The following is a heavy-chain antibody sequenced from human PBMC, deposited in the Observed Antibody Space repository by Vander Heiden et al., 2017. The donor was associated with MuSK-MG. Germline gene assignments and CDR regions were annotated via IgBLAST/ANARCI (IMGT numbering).Heavy chain of an antibody. CDR3: ARLSGYSYGGLDAFDI. CDR1: GYSFTSYW. Sequence: EVQLVQSGAEGKKPGESLKISCKGSGYSFTSYWIGWVRQMPGKGLEWMGIIYPGYSDTRYSPSFQGQVTISADKSISTAYLQWSSLKASDTAMYYCARLSGYSYGGLDAFDIWGQGTMVTVSS. D-gene: IGHD5-18*01. CDR2: IYPGYSDT. V-gene: IGHV5-51*03. J-gene: IGHJ3*02.